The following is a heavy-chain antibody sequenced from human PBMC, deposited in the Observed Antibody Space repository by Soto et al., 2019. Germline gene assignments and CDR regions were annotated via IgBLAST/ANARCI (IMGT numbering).Heavy chain of an antibody. CDR2: ISGSGGST. D-gene: IGHD2-15*01. CDR1: GFTFSIYA. CDR3: AKGGXGYCSGGSCYTHYGMDV. Sequence: GSLRLSCAASGFTFSIYAMSWVRQAPGKGLEWVSAISGSGGSTYYADSVKGRFTISRDNSKNTLYLQMNSLRAEDTAVYYCAKGGXGYCSGGSCYTHYGMDVWGQGTTVTVSS. V-gene: IGHV3-23*01. J-gene: IGHJ6*02.